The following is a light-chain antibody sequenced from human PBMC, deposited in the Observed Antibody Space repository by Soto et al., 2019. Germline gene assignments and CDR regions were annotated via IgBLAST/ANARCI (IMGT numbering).Light chain of an antibody. V-gene: IGKV3-20*01. Sequence: EIVLTQSPGTLSLSPGERATLSCRASQSVSSSYLAWYQQKPGQAPRLLIYGASSRATGIPDRFSGSGSGTDFTLTISSLEPEXFAVYYCQQYGSSPFTFGPGTKVEIK. CDR1: QSVSSSY. CDR2: GAS. CDR3: QQYGSSPFT. J-gene: IGKJ3*01.